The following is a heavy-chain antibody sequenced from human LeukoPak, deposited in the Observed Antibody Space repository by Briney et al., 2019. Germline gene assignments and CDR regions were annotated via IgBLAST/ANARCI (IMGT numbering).Heavy chain of an antibody. J-gene: IGHJ6*02. CDR2: IYTSGST. D-gene: IGHD3-3*01. V-gene: IGHV4-61*02. CDR3: AKEGNFGSGHYDMDV. CDR1: GGSISSGSYY. Sequence: SETLSLTCTVSGGSISSGSYYWSWIRQPAGKGLEWIGRIYTSGSTNYNPSLKSRVTISVDTSKNQFSLKLSSVTAADTAVYYCAKEGNFGSGHYDMDVWGQGTTVTVSS.